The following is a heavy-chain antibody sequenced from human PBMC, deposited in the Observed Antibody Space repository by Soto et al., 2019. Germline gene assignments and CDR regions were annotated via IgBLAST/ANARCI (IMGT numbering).Heavy chain of an antibody. CDR3: ERDLWLVGAKVDY. CDR1: GFTFSSYA. V-gene: IGHV3-30-3*01. CDR2: ISYDGSNK. Sequence: PXVSLRLTFAASGFTFSSYAMHWVGQAPGKGLEWVAVISYDGSNKYYADSVKGRFTISRDNSKNTLYLQMNSLRAEDTAVYYCERDLWLVGAKVDYWGQGTLVTVSS. J-gene: IGHJ4*02. D-gene: IGHD1-26*01.